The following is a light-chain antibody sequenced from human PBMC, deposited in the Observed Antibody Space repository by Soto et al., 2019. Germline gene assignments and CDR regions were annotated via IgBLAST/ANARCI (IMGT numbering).Light chain of an antibody. V-gene: IGKV3-15*01. CDR2: GAS. CDR3: QQYNNWPMYT. CDR1: QSVSRD. J-gene: IGKJ2*01. Sequence: EILMTQSPATLSVSPGEGATLSCRASQSVSRDLAWYQQKPGQAPRLLIFGASTRVTGIPARFSGSGSGTEFTLTISSLQSEDFAVYYCQQYNNWPMYTFGQGTKVDIK.